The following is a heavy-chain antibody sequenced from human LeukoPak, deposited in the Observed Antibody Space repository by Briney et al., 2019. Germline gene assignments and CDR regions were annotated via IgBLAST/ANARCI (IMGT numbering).Heavy chain of an antibody. CDR3: ARRSRVVAATP. CDR2: INHSGST. CDR1: GGSISSSSYF. V-gene: IGHV4-39*07. Sequence: SETLSLTCTVSGGSISSSSYFWAWIRQPPGKGLEWIGEINHSGSTNYNPSLKSRVTISVDTSKNQFSLKLSSVTAADTAVYYCARRSRVVAATPWGQGTLVTVSS. J-gene: IGHJ5*02. D-gene: IGHD2-15*01.